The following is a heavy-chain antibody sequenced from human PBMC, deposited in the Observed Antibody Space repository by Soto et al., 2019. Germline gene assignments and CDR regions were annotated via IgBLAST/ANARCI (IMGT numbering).Heavy chain of an antibody. D-gene: IGHD3-16*01. CDR2: MSGSGST. Sequence: EVQLLESGGGLVQPGWSLRLSCAASGFTVSSYAMSWVRQATGKGLEWVSVMSGSGSTYSADSVKGRFTISRDSSKNTVYRQMNSLRAEDTAVYYCAKALRFTFTTGYYMDVWGRGTTVTVSS. CDR1: GFTVSSYA. CDR3: AKALRFTFTTGYYMDV. J-gene: IGHJ6*03. V-gene: IGHV3-23*01.